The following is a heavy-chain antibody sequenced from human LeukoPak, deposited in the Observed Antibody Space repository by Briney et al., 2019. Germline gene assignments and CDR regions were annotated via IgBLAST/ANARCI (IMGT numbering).Heavy chain of an antibody. CDR3: ARDIHYYDSSGRFDY. CDR1: GYTFTSYG. CDR2: ISAYNGNT. V-gene: IGHV1-18*01. D-gene: IGHD3-22*01. Sequence: GASVKVSCKASGYTFTSYGISWVRQAPGQGLEWMGWISAYNGNTNYAQKLQGRVTMTTDTSTSTAYMELRSLRSDDTAVYYCARDIHYYDSSGRFDYWGQGTLVTVSS. J-gene: IGHJ4*02.